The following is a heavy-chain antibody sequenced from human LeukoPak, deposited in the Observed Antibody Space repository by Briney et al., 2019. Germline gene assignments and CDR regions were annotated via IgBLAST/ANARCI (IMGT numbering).Heavy chain of an antibody. CDR3: ASEYYDFWSGYPSWFDP. V-gene: IGHV3-21*01. D-gene: IGHD3-3*01. J-gene: IGHJ5*02. CDR2: ISSSSSYI. CDR1: GFTFSSYS. Sequence: RSGGSLRLSCAASGFTFSSYSMNWVRQAPGKGLEWVSSISSSSSYIYYADSVKGRFTISRDNAKNSLYLQMNSLRAEDTAVYYCASEYYDFWSGYPSWFDPWGQGTLVTVSS.